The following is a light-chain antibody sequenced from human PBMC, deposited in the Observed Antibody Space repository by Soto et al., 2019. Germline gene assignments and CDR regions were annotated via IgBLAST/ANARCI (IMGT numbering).Light chain of an antibody. Sequence: DIQMTQSPSTLSAFVGDRVTITCRASQSISSWLAWYQQKPGKATKLLIYKASSLESGVPSRFSAGGSGTEFTLTISSLQPDDFATYYCQQYNSYSWTFGQGTKVEIK. CDR2: KAS. CDR3: QQYNSYSWT. V-gene: IGKV1-5*03. CDR1: QSISSW. J-gene: IGKJ1*01.